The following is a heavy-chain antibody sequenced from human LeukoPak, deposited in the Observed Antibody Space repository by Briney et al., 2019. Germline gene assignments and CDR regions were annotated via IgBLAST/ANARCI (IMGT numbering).Heavy chain of an antibody. V-gene: IGHV3-7*01. J-gene: IGHJ4*02. Sequence: GGSLRLSCAASGFTFSTYWMNWVRQAPGKGLEWVANIKQDGSEKYYVDSVKGRFTISRDNAKNSLYLQMNTLRAEDTAVYYCARAHPGDYSDFQFDYWGQGTLVTVSS. D-gene: IGHD4-11*01. CDR3: ARAHPGDYSDFQFDY. CDR2: IKQDGSEK. CDR1: GFTFSTYW.